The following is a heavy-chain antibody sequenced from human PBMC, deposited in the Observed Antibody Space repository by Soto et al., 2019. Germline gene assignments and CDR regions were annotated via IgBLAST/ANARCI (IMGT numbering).Heavy chain of an antibody. V-gene: IGHV5-51*01. CDR1: GYIFIDYW. D-gene: IGHD2-15*01. CDR3: ARPPLPGYSIHFNS. CDR2: VYPRDSDT. Sequence: EVQLVQSGAEVKKPGESLKISCKASGYIFIDYWIGWVRQMPGKGLEWMGIVYPRDSDTRYSPSFQGQVTISADRSTGTAFLQWRSLKASDTALYYCARPPLPGYSIHFNSWGQGTRVTVSS. J-gene: IGHJ4*02.